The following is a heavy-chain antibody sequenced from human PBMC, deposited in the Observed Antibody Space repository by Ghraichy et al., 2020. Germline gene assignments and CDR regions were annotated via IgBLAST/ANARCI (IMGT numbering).Heavy chain of an antibody. D-gene: IGHD3-22*01. J-gene: IGHJ2*01. Sequence: SETLSLTCTVSGGSISSYYWSWIRQPPGKGLEWIGYIYYSGSTNYNPSLKSRVTISVDTSKNQFSLKLSSVTAADTAVYYCARDSRRDYYDSSGYYYGPHEYWYFDLWGRGTLVTVSS. CDR1: GGSISSYY. CDR3: ARDSRRDYYDSSGYYYGPHEYWYFDL. CDR2: IYYSGST. V-gene: IGHV4-59*01.